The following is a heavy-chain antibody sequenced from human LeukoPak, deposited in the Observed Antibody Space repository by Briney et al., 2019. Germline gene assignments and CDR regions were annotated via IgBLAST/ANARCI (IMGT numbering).Heavy chain of an antibody. CDR3: ARAGQWLVSDFGY. Sequence: GGSLRLSCAASGFTFSSYAMHWVRQAPGKGLEWVAVISYDGGNKYYADSVKGRFTISRDNSKNTLYLQMNSLRAEDTAVYYYARAGQWLVSDFGYWGQGTLVTVSS. CDR1: GFTFSSYA. J-gene: IGHJ4*02. V-gene: IGHV3-30-3*01. D-gene: IGHD6-19*01. CDR2: ISYDGGNK.